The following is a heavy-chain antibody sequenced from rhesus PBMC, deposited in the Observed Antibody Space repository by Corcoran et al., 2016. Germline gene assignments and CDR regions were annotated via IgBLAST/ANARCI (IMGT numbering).Heavy chain of an antibody. V-gene: IGHV4-169*02. CDR2: IYGSVSSP. CDR3: ARDVTGSSPAY. D-gene: IGHD4-29*01. J-gene: IGHJ4*01. CDR1: GGSISSSY. Sequence: QLQLQESGPGLVKPSETMSVTCAVSGGSISSSYWSWIRQAPGKGLEWIGYIYGSVSSPNENPSLTSRVPPSGDTSKTQLSLKRSSVTTADTAVYYCARDVTGSSPAYWGQGVLVTVSS.